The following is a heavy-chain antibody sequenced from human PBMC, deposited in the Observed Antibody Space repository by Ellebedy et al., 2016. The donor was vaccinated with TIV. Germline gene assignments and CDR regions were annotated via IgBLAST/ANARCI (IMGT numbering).Heavy chain of an antibody. CDR2: IYYSGST. J-gene: IGHJ5*02. D-gene: IGHD6-19*01. Sequence: SETLSLTXTVSGGSISSGGYYWSWIRQHPGKGLEWIGYIYYSGSTYYNPSLKSRVTISVDTSKNQFSLKLSSVTAADTAVYYCATLKSAVAVGWFDPWGQGTLVTVSS. CDR3: ATLKSAVAVGWFDP. V-gene: IGHV4-31*03. CDR1: GGSISSGGYY.